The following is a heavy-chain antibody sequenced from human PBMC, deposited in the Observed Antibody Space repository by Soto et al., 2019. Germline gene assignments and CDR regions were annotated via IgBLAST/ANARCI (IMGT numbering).Heavy chain of an antibody. CDR2: ISYDGSNK. Sequence: GGSLRLSCAASGFTFSSYGMHWVRQAPGKGLEWVAVISYDGSNKYYADSVKGRFTISRDNSKNTLYLQMNSLRAEDTAVYYCANPDYYDSSGYYYWGQGTLVTVSS. CDR3: ANPDYYDSSGYYY. CDR1: GFTFSSYG. V-gene: IGHV3-30*18. J-gene: IGHJ4*02. D-gene: IGHD3-22*01.